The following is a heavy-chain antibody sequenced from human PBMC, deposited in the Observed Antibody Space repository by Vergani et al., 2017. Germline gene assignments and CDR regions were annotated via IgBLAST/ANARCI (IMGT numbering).Heavy chain of an antibody. Sequence: QVQVVQSGAEVKKSGASAKVSCKTSGYTFSNYYMHWVRQAPGQGLEWMGIINPSGGHTNYAQKSQGRVTMTRDTSTSTVYMELSSLRSEDTAIYYCARGDYGILTGYRYWGQGTLVTVSA. CDR3: ARGDYGILTGYRY. J-gene: IGHJ4*02. CDR1: GYTFSNYY. D-gene: IGHD3-9*01. CDR2: INPSGGHT. V-gene: IGHV1-46*03.